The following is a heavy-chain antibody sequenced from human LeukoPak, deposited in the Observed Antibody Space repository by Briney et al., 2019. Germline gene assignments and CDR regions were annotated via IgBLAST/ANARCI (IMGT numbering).Heavy chain of an antibody. D-gene: IGHD3-22*01. Sequence: GASVKVSCTASGGTFSSYAISWVRQAPGQGLEWMGGIIPIFGTANYAQKFQGRVTITADESTSTAYMELSSLRSEDTAVYYCAREPYYYDSSGTTTSYFDYWGQGTLVTVSS. CDR1: GGTFSSYA. V-gene: IGHV1-69*13. CDR3: AREPYYYDSSGTTTSYFDY. CDR2: IIPIFGTA. J-gene: IGHJ4*02.